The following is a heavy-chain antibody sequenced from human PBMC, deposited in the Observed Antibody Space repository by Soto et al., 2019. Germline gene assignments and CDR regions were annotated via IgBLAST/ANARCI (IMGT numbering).Heavy chain of an antibody. V-gene: IGHV4-39*01. J-gene: IGHJ2*01. CDR3: ERGMRQPGIYWYLDL. CDR2: IHYSGST. CDR1: GGPITTSSYY. D-gene: IGHD5-18*01. Sequence: PSETLSLTCTVSGGPITTSSYYWGWVRQPPGKGLEWIGSIHYSGSTYYNATLKSRVTLFMDTSKSQFSLELSSVTAADRAVYYCERGMRQPGIYWYLDLWGRGPLVTVYS.